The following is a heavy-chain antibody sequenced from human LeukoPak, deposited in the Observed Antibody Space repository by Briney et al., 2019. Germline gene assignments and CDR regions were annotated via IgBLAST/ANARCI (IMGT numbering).Heavy chain of an antibody. D-gene: IGHD2-2*01. V-gene: IGHV5-51*01. CDR3: ARRQGCSSTRCPPDY. J-gene: IGHJ4*02. CDR2: IYPGDSDT. Sequence: GESLEISCRGSGYSFTTYWIGRVRQMPGKGLEWMGIIYPGDSDTRYTPSFQGQVTMSADKSVNTAYLQWSSLKASDTAIYYCARRQGCSSTRCPPDYWGQGTL. CDR1: GYSFTTYW.